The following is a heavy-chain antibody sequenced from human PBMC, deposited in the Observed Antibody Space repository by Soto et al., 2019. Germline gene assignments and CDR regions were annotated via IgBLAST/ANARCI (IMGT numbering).Heavy chain of an antibody. J-gene: IGHJ6*02. Sequence: SVKVSCKASGGTFSSYAISWVRQAPGQGLEWMGGIIPIFGTANYAQKFQGRVTITADKSTSTAYMELSSLRSEDTAVYYCAFPRVSGYSYGYFPYYYGMDVWGQGTTVTVSS. CDR2: IIPIFGTA. D-gene: IGHD5-18*01. V-gene: IGHV1-69*06. CDR1: GGTFSSYA. CDR3: AFPRVSGYSYGYFPYYYGMDV.